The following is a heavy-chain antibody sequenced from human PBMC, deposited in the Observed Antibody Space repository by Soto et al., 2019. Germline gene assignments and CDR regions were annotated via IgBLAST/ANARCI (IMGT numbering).Heavy chain of an antibody. Sequence: GGSLRLSCVASGFNFGDYSMNWVRQAPGKGLEWVASISSRDTFIQYGDSVRGRFTISRDNARNALYLHLNDVRADDTAVYYCASSSGYYLYWGQGTLVTVSS. CDR3: ASSSGYYLY. CDR2: ISSRDTFI. V-gene: IGHV3-21*04. CDR1: GFNFGDYS. D-gene: IGHD3-22*01. J-gene: IGHJ4*02.